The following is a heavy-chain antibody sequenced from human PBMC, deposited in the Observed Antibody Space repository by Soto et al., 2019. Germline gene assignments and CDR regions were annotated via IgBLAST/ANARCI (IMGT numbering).Heavy chain of an antibody. CDR2: VYYSGET. CDR1: GGSITNSNYY. D-gene: IGHD1-26*01. CDR3: VRDVLVSDTFDM. J-gene: IGHJ3*02. Sequence: QLQLQESGPGLVKPSATLSLTCTVSGGSITNSNYYWGWIRQPPGKGLEWIGSVYYSGETFYKQSLKSRVTISVDTSENQFSLRLSSVTAADTAVYYCVRDVLVSDTFDMWGQGTMVTVSS. V-gene: IGHV4-39*02.